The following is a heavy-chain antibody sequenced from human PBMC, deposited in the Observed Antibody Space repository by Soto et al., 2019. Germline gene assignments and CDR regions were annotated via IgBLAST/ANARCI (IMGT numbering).Heavy chain of an antibody. J-gene: IGHJ3*02. CDR3: ARVKRGAYDQNAFDI. CDR1: GGTFSSYT. D-gene: IGHD5-12*01. V-gene: IGHV1-69*02. Sequence: SVKVSCKASGGTFSSYTISWVRQAPGQGLEWMGRIIPILGIANYAQKFQGRVTITADKSTSTAYMELSSLRSEDTAVYYCARVKRGAYDQNAFDIWAQGTMVPVSS. CDR2: IIPILGIA.